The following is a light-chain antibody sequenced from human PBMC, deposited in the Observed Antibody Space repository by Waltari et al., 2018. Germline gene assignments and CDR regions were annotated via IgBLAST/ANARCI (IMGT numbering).Light chain of an antibody. CDR3: QQYEDWPRHS. CDR1: QNVGTS. V-gene: IGKV3-15*01. CDR2: GAY. J-gene: IGKJ4*01. Sequence: EILVTQSPATLSVSPGERVTLSCRASQNVGTSLARYQQKPGQTPRLLIFGAYSRASGVPARFSGSGSGTDFTLAISSLQSEDFAVYYCQQYEDWPRHSFGGGTKVQIE.